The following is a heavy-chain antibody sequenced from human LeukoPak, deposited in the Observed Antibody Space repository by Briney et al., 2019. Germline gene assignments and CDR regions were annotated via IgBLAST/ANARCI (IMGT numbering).Heavy chain of an antibody. CDR3: AKDPYSTGLYQGYYFDY. CDR2: IYHSGST. V-gene: IGHV4-4*02. Sequence: SETLSLTCAVSGGSISSINWWSWVRQPPGKGLEWIGEIYHSGSTNYNPSLKSRVTISVDRSKNQFSLNLNSVTAADTAVYYCAKDPYSTGLYQGYYFDYWGQGTLVTVSS. J-gene: IGHJ4*02. D-gene: IGHD6-19*01. CDR1: GGSISSINW.